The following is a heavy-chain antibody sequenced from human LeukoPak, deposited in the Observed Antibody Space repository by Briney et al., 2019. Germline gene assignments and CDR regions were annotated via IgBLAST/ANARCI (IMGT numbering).Heavy chain of an antibody. CDR2: ISSSSSYI. V-gene: IGHV3-21*01. CDR1: GFTFSSYS. CDR3: ASSGTAMVKWFDP. Sequence: TGGSLRLSCAASGFTFSSYSMNWVRQAPGKGLEWVSSISSSSSYIYYADSVKGRFTISRDNAKNSLYLQMNSLRAEDTAVYYCASSGTAMVKWFDPWGQGTLVTVSS. D-gene: IGHD5-18*01. J-gene: IGHJ5*02.